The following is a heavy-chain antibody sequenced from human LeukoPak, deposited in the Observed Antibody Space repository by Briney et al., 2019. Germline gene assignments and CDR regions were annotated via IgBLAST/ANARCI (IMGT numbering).Heavy chain of an antibody. J-gene: IGHJ4*02. Sequence: SETLSLTCTVSGGSISNYYWSWIRQPPGKGLEWIGYIYYSGSTSYNPSLKSRVTISVDTSKNQFSLKLSSVTAADTAVYYCAREKAPYTFDYWGQGTQVTVSS. CDR1: GGSISNYY. V-gene: IGHV4-59*01. CDR3: AREKAPYTFDY. CDR2: IYYSGST.